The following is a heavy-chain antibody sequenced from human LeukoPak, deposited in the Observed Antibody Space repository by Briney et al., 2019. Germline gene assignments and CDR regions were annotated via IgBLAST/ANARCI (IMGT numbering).Heavy chain of an antibody. CDR1: GGSISSGDYS. D-gene: IGHD2-2*01. CDR3: ARGYCSSTSCSKNWFDP. J-gene: IGHJ5*02. Sequence: KASETLSLTCTVSGGSISSGDYSWSWIRQPPGKGLEWIGYIYYSGSTYYNPSLKSRVTISVDTSKNQFSLKLSSVTAADTAVYYCARGYCSSTSCSKNWFDPWGQGTLVTVSS. CDR2: IYYSGST. V-gene: IGHV4-30-4*01.